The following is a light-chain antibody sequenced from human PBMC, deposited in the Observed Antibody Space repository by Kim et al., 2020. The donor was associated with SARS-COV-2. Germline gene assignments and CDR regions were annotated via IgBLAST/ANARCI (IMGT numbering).Light chain of an antibody. CDR3: QHYGSSDT. CDR1: QTISKSY. CDR2: GAS. J-gene: IGKJ2*01. Sequence: EIVLTQSPGTLSVSPGEGATLSCRTSQTISKSYLAWYQKKPGQAPSLLIYGASSRATGVPDRFSGSGSGTDFTLTISRVEPEDFAVYYCQHYGSSDTFGQGTKVEI. V-gene: IGKV3-20*01.